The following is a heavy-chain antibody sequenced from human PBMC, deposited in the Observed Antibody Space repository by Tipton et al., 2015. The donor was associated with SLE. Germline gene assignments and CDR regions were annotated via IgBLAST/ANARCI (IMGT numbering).Heavy chain of an antibody. CDR2: PFYSGDT. CDR1: GGSLSTSSFY. CDR3: ARGRTTSSFDY. D-gene: IGHD6-6*01. V-gene: IGHV4-39*02. J-gene: IGHJ4*02. Sequence: TLSLTCTVSGGSLSTSSFYWGWVRQPPGKGLEWIGDPFYSGDTYYNPSLRGRLTISLDTSKNHFSLNLTSVIAADTALYYCARGRTTSSFDYWGQGTRVTVSS.